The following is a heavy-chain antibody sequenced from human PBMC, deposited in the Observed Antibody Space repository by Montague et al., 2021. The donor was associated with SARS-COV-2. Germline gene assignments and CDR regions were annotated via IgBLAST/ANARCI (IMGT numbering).Heavy chain of an antibody. CDR2: IKPDESEK. CDR3: GKNGGAYGLDV. J-gene: IGHJ6*02. V-gene: IGHV3-7*01. Sequence: SLRLSCAASGFTFSNIWMSRVRQAPGKGLEWVANIKPDESEKNYVDSVKGRFSISRDNAKNSLHLQMDNLRAEDTAIYYCGKNGGAYGLDVWGQGTSVSVSS. CDR1: GFTFSNIW. D-gene: IGHD4-23*01.